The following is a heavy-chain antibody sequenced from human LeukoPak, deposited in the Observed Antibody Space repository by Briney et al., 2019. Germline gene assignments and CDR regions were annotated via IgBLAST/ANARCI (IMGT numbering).Heavy chain of an antibody. V-gene: IGHV4-34*01. D-gene: IGHD3-10*01. CDR1: GGSFSGYY. CDR2: INHSGST. J-gene: IGHJ4*02. CDR3: AFLFRGNSY. Sequence: SETLSLTCAVYGGSFSGYYWSWLCQPPGKGLEWIGEINHSGSTNYNPSLKMRVTISVDTSKNQFCLKLSSVTAADTAVYYCAFLFRGNSYWGQGTLVTVSS.